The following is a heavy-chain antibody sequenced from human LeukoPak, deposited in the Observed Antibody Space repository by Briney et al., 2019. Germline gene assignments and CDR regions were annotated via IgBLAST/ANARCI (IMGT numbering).Heavy chain of an antibody. Sequence: SETLSLTCSVSGYSISSGYYWGWIRQSPGKGLEWIGIINHSGSNSYNPSLKSRVTISVDTSKNQFSLRLISVTAADTAVYYCAREGGYLQLRYFDYWGQGTLVTVSS. D-gene: IGHD5-24*01. CDR2: INHSGSN. V-gene: IGHV4-38-2*02. J-gene: IGHJ4*02. CDR1: GYSISSGYY. CDR3: AREGGYLQLRYFDY.